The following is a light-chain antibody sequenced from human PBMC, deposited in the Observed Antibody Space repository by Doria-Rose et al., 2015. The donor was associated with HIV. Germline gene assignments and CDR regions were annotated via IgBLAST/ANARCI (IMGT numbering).Light chain of an antibody. CDR1: QSFSSTY. CDR2: DGS. V-gene: IGKV3-20*01. J-gene: IGKJ1*01. Sequence: TQSPGTLSLSPGERATLSCRASQSFSSTYLAWYQQTPGQAPSLLIYDGSTRATCIPDRFSASGSGTDFTLTINRLEPEDFALYYCHQYGTSWTFGQGTKVEI. CDR3: HQYGTSWT.